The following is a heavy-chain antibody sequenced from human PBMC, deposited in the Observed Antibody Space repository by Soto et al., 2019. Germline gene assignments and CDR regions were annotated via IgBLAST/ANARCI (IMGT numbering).Heavy chain of an antibody. CDR1: GDSISTVDYF. V-gene: IGHV4-30-4*01. Sequence: TSETLSLTCSVSGDSISTVDYFWAWIRQPPGQALEYIGYIYKSTTTYYNPSFESRVAISLDTSKSQFSLTVTSVTAADTAVYFCARGRYCLTGRCFPNWFDSWGQGTLVTVSS. J-gene: IGHJ5*01. CDR3: ARGRYCLTGRCFPNWFDS. CDR2: IYKSTTT. D-gene: IGHD2-15*01.